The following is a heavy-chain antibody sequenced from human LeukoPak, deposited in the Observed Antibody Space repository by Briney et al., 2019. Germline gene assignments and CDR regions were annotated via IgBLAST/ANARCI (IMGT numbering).Heavy chain of an antibody. CDR1: GGSISSGGYS. V-gene: IGHV4-30-2*01. D-gene: IGHD2-21*02. J-gene: IGHJ3*02. Sequence: SQTLSLTCAVSGGSISSGGYSWSWIRQPPGKGLEWIGYIYHSGSTYYNPSLKSRVTISVDRSKNQFSLKLSSVTAADTAVYYCARVQHIVVVTASHASDIWGQGTVVTVSS. CDR2: IYHSGST. CDR3: ARVQHIVVVTASHASDI.